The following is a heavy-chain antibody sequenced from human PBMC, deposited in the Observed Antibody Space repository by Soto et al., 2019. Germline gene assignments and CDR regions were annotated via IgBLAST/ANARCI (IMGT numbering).Heavy chain of an antibody. Sequence: GGSLRLSCAASGFTFSNFWLHWVRQAPGKGPVWVSRINGDGSSTRHADSVKGRFTISRDNAENTLFLQMSGLRAEDTAVYYSAPLRYHLLTNSGGGKDVWCQGPTVTLSS. CDR3: APLRYHLLTNSGGGKDV. CDR2: INGDGSST. V-gene: IGHV3-74*01. D-gene: IGHD6-19*01. CDR1: GFTFSNFW. J-gene: IGHJ6*02.